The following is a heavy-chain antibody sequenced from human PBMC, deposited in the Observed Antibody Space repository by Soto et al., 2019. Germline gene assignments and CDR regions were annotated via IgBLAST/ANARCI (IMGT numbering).Heavy chain of an antibody. J-gene: IGHJ6*02. Sequence: SETLSLTCTVSGGTISSWYWSWIRQPPGKGLEWIGYIYYSGSTNYNPSLKSRVTISVDTSKNQFSLKLSSVTAADTAVYYCARHGQWLVTGYFYYGMDVWGQGTTVTVSS. CDR3: ARHGQWLVTGYFYYGMDV. CDR2: IYYSGST. CDR1: GGTISSWY. D-gene: IGHD6-19*01. V-gene: IGHV4-59*08.